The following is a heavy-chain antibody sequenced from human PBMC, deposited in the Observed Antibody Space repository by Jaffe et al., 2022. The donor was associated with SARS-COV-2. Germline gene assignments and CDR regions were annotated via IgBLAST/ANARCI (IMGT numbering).Heavy chain of an antibody. CDR3: AKDYYDNSGYLYYFDY. D-gene: IGHD3-22*01. Sequence: EVQLLESGGGLVQPGGSLRLSCAASGFTFSSYAMSWVRQAPGKGLEWVSAIRYSAGSTHCADSVKGRFTISRDNSKNTLYLQMNSLRAEDTAVYYCAKDYYDNSGYLYYFDYWGQGTLVTVSP. CDR2: IRYSAGST. CDR1: GFTFSSYA. V-gene: IGHV3-23*01. J-gene: IGHJ4*02.